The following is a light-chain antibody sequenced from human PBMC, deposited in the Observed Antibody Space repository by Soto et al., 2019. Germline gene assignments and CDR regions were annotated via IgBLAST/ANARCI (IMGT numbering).Light chain of an antibody. V-gene: IGKV1-5*03. J-gene: IGKJ1*01. CDR1: QTISSW. CDR3: QHYNSYSEA. Sequence: DIQMTQSPSTPSGSVGDRVTITCLASQTISSWLAWYQQKPGKAPKLLIYKASTLKSGVPSRFSGSGSGTEFTLTISSLQPDDFATYYCQHYNSYSEAFGQGTKMDIK. CDR2: KAS.